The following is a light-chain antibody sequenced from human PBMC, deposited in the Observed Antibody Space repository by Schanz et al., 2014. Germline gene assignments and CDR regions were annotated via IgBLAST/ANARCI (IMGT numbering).Light chain of an antibody. CDR1: QSVSSY. J-gene: IGKJ1*01. CDR3: QHYNNWPPTWT. V-gene: IGKV3-11*01. Sequence: EIVLTQSPGTLSLSPGERATLSCRASQSVSSYLAWYQQKPGQAPRLLISDASNRATGIPARFSGSGSGTDFTLTISSLQSEDFAVYHCQHYNNWPPTWTFGQGTRVEIK. CDR2: DAS.